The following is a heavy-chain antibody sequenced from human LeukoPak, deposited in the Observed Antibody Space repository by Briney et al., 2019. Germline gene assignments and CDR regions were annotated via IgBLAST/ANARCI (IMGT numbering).Heavy chain of an antibody. Sequence: SVNVSCKASGGTFSSYAISWVRQAPGQGREWMGGIIPIFGTASYAQKFQGRVTINTDESTSTAYMELSSLRSEDTAVYYCARAHWTIAAAGTYNWFDPWGQGTLVTVSS. V-gene: IGHV1-69*05. CDR1: GGTFSSYA. J-gene: IGHJ5*02. D-gene: IGHD6-13*01. CDR3: ARAHWTIAAAGTYNWFDP. CDR2: IIPIFGTA.